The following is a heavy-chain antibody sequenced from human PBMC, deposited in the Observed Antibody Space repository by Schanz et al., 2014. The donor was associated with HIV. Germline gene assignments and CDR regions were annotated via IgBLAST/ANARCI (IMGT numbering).Heavy chain of an antibody. J-gene: IGHJ4*02. CDR1: GYTFNSYG. D-gene: IGHD1-1*01. CDR2: INPNTGGT. CDR3: ARNQYQLLPFDY. V-gene: IGHV1-2*02. Sequence: QVQLVQSGAEVKKPGASVKVSCKASGYTFNSYGIVWVRQAPGQGLEWMGWINPNTGGTKYAQKSQGRVTMTRDTSISTASMELSRLRSDDTAVYFCARNQYQLLPFDYWGQGTLVTVSS.